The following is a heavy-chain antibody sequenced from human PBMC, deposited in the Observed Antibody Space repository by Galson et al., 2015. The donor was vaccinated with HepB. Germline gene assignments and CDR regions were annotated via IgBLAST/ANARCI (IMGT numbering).Heavy chain of an antibody. D-gene: IGHD6-19*01. CDR1: GFTFSSYW. CDR2: ISSDGNSI. CDR3: AKESGYSSGWYYFDY. V-gene: IGHV3-74*01. J-gene: IGHJ4*02. Sequence: SLRLSCAASGFTFSSYWIHWVRQAPGKGLVWVSRISSDGNSIDYADSVKGRFTISRDNSKNTLYLQMNSLRAEDTAVYYCAKESGYSSGWYYFDYWGQGTLVTVSS.